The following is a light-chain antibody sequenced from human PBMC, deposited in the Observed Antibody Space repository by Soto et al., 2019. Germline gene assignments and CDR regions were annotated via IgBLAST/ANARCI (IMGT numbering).Light chain of an antibody. CDR3: QLYGGSDMFS. CDR2: GAS. CDR1: QSVSSN. J-gene: IGKJ2*01. Sequence: EIVMTQSPATLSVSPGERATLSCRASQSVSSNLAWYQQKPGQAPRLLIAGASSRATGVPDRFSGGGSGTDFTLTISRLEPGDSATYYCQLYGGSDMFSFGPGTKLEI. V-gene: IGKV3-20*01.